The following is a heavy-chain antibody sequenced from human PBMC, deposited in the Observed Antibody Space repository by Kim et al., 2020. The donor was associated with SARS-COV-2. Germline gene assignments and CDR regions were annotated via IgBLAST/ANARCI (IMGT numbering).Heavy chain of an antibody. D-gene: IGHD3-16*01. CDR1: GYTFNGYF. V-gene: IGHV1-2*02. Sequence: ASVKVSCKASGYTFNGYFVHWLRQAPGQGLQWLGWINSNSGATNSAQGFHYRVTMTRDTSTTTFYLELHSLTSDDTAIYYCACRPDHLLLCFFDYWGKGALVRVS. CDR2: INSNSGAT. J-gene: IGHJ4*02. CDR3: ACRPDHLLLCFFDY.